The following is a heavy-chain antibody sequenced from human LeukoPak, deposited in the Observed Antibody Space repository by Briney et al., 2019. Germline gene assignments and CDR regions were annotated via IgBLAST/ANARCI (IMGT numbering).Heavy chain of an antibody. Sequence: SETLSLTCTVSGGSISSGGYYWSWLRQPAGKGLEWLGRIYTSGSTNYNPSLKSRVTMSVDTSKNQFSLKVSSVTAADTAVYYCARLGITMVRGSTIGWFDPWGQGTLVTVSS. CDR3: ARLGITMVRGSTIGWFDP. J-gene: IGHJ5*02. CDR1: GGSISSGGYY. CDR2: IYTSGST. D-gene: IGHD3-10*01. V-gene: IGHV4-61*02.